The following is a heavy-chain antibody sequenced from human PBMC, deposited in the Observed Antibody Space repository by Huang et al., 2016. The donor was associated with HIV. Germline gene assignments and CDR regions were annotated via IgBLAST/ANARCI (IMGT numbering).Heavy chain of an antibody. Sequence: QLQLQESGPGLVKPSDTLSLNCTISGGSIKSRNYYWGWVRRAPGKGLEWIGDIYYSGSPYYNPALRSRVSLSVDTSKNQGTLKVNAVIAADTAVYYCARRQGSGYYFYFDYWGRGIPVTVSA. D-gene: IGHD3-22*01. CDR1: GGSIKSRNYY. J-gene: IGHJ4*02. V-gene: IGHV4-39*01. CDR3: ARRQGSGYYFYFDY. CDR2: IYYSGSP.